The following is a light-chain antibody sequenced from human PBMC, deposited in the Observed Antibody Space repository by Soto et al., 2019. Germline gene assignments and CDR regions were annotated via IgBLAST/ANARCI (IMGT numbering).Light chain of an antibody. J-gene: IGLJ3*02. CDR2: LNSDGSH. CDR1: SGHSNYA. CDR3: QTWGTGIRV. Sequence: QPVLTQSPSASASLGASVKLTCTLSSGHSNYAIAWHQQQPEKGPRYLMKLNSDGSHSKGDGIPDRFSGSSSGAERYLTISSLQSEDEADYYCQTWGTGIRVFGGGTKLTV. V-gene: IGLV4-69*01.